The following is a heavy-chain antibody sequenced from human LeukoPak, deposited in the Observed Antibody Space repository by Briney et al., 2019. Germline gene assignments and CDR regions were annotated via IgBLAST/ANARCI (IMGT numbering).Heavy chain of an antibody. Sequence: PGGSLRLSCAASGFTFSDYYMSWIRQAPGKGLEWVSYISSSGSTIYYADSVKGRFTISRDNAKNSLYLQMNSLRVEDTAVYYCASGYRYDRSGHVHYWGQGTLVTVSS. CDR1: GFTFSDYY. CDR3: ASGYRYDRSGHVHY. D-gene: IGHD3-22*01. J-gene: IGHJ4*02. V-gene: IGHV3-11*04. CDR2: ISSSGSTI.